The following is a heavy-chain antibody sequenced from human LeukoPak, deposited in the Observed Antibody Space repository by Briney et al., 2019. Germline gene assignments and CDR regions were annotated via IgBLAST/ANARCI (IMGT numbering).Heavy chain of an antibody. CDR3: TKFLPTHIVVANYYFDY. CDR1: GFTFSSYA. J-gene: IGHJ4*02. V-gene: IGHV3-23*01. D-gene: IGHD2-21*01. CDR2: ISGSGGST. Sequence: QPGGSLRLSCAASGFTFSSYAMSWVRQAPGKGLEWVSAISGSGGSTYYADSVKGRFTISRDNSKNTLYLQMNSPRAEDTAVYYCTKFLPTHIVVANYYFDYWGQGTLVTVSS.